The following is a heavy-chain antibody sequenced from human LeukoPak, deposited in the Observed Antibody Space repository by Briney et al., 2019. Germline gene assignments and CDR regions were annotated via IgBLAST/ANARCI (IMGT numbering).Heavy chain of an antibody. CDR3: AKGPARRQLVLLDY. CDR2: ISYDGSNK. V-gene: IGHV3-33*05. D-gene: IGHD6-6*01. J-gene: IGHJ4*02. CDR1: GFTFNSYG. Sequence: GRSLRLSCAASGFTFNSYGMHWVRQAPGKGLEWVAVISYDGSNKYYADSVKGRFTISRDNSKNTLYLQMNSLRAEDTAVYYCAKGPARRQLVLLDYWGQGTLVTVSS.